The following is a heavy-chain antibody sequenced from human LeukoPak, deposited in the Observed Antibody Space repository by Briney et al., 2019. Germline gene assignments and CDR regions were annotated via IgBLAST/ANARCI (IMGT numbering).Heavy chain of an antibody. J-gene: IGHJ5*02. CDR3: ARDQTVYSSSWFSSGWFDP. CDR2: MNPNSGNT. CDR1: GYTFTSYD. Sequence: ASVKVSCKASGYTFTSYDINWVRQATGQGLEWMGWMNPNSGNTGYAQKFQGRVTITRNTSISTAYMELSRLRSDDTAVYYCARDQTVYSSSWFSSGWFDPWGQGTLVTVSS. D-gene: IGHD6-13*01. V-gene: IGHV1-8*03.